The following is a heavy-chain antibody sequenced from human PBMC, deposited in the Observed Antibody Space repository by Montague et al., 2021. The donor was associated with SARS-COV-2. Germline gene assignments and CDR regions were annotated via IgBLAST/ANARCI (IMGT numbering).Heavy chain of an antibody. J-gene: IGHJ6*02. D-gene: IGHD1-1*01. V-gene: IGHV6-1*01. CDR1: EDSVSSNSAT. Sequence: CAISEDSVSSNSATWNWVRQSPSRGLEWLGRTYYRSKWYNDCAVSVRGRVTINPDTSKNQFSLQLNSVTPEDTAIYYCTSGREGNYNVMDIWGQGTTVTVSS. CDR3: TSGREGNYNVMDI. CDR2: TYYRSKWYN.